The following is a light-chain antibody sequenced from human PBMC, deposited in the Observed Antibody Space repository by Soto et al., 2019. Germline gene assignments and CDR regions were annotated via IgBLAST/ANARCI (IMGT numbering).Light chain of an antibody. J-gene: IGLJ1*01. CDR3: AAWDDSLDVYV. CDR1: SSNIGSNT. V-gene: IGLV1-44*01. Sequence: QSVLTQPPSASGTPGQRVTISCSGSSSNIGSNTVNWYQHLPGTAPKLLIYSNNQRPSGVPDRFSGSKSGTSASLAINGLQSEDEAHYYCAAWDDSLDVYVFGTGTKVTVL. CDR2: SNN.